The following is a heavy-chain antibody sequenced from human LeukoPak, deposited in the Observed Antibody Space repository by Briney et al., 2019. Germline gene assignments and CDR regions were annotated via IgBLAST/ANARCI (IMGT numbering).Heavy chain of an antibody. J-gene: IGHJ5*02. D-gene: IGHD6-19*01. V-gene: IGHV3-13*01. Sequence: QSGGSLRLSCAASGFTFSSYGMHWVRQATGKGLEWVSGIDIPGNTYYPDSVKGRFTMSRESAKNSLYLEMNSLRAGDTAVYYCARAVAGTHWFDPWGQGTLVTVSS. CDR3: ARAVAGTHWFDP. CDR2: IDIPGNT. CDR1: GFTFSSYG.